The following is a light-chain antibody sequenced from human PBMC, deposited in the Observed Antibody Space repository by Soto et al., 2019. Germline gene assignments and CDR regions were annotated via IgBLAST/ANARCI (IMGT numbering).Light chain of an antibody. CDR3: HQYDSLPLT. CDR2: DAS. CDR1: QSVASNY. J-gene: IGKJ4*01. V-gene: IGKV3-20*01. Sequence: EIVLTPYPGTPSLSPGERATPSRRASQSVASNYLGWYQQKPGQAPRVLIFDASIRATGIPDRFSASGSGSDFTLTISRLEPDDFAVYYCHQYDSLPLTFGGGTKVDIK.